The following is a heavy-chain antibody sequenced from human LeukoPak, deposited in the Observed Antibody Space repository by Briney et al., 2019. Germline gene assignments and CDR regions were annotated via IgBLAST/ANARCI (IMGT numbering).Heavy chain of an antibody. CDR1: GFTFSSYN. CDR2: ISTSSNYR. CDR3: ARDKVVGATHFDY. Sequence: GGSLRLSCAASGFTFSSYNMNWVRQAPGKGLEWVSSISTSSNYRYYADSVKGRFTISRDNAKKLLYLQMNSLRAEDTAVYYCARDKVVGATHFDYWGQGTLVTVSS. D-gene: IGHD1-26*01. V-gene: IGHV3-21*01. J-gene: IGHJ4*02.